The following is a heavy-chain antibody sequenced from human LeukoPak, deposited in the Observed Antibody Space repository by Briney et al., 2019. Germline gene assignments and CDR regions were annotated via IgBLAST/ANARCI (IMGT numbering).Heavy chain of an antibody. D-gene: IGHD3-22*01. J-gene: IGHJ4*02. Sequence: GGSLRLSCAASGFTFSSYSMNWVRQAPGKGLEWVANIKQDGSEKKYVDSVKGRLTISRDNAKNSLYLQMNSLRAEDTAVYYCARDYYDSSGYDYFDYWGQGTLVTVSS. CDR3: ARDYYDSSGYDYFDY. CDR1: GFTFSSYS. CDR2: IKQDGSEK. V-gene: IGHV3-7*01.